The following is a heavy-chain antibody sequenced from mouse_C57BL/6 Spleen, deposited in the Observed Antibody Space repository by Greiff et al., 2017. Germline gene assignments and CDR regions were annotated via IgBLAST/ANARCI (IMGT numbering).Heavy chain of an antibody. Sequence: VQLQQPGAELVKPGASVKMSCKASGYTFTSYWITWVKQRPGQGLEWIGDIYPGSGSTNYNEKFKSKATLTVDKSSSTAYMQLSSLTSDDSAVYYCASSGTGSAMDYWGQGTSVTVSS. J-gene: IGHJ4*01. D-gene: IGHD4-1*01. CDR3: ASSGTGSAMDY. CDR2: IYPGSGST. CDR1: GYTFTSYW. V-gene: IGHV1-55*01.